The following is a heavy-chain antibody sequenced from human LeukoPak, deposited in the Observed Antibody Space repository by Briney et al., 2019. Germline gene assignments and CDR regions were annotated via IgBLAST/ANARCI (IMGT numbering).Heavy chain of an antibody. D-gene: IGHD2-2*01. CDR2: IVDSGAGT. J-gene: IGHJ4*02. Sequence: GGSLGLSCAASGFTFNSYAMSWVRQAPGKGLEWVSAIVDSGAGTYYADSVKGRFTISRDNSKNTLYLQMNSLRAEDTAVYYCAKEKLGYCSGSSCYSTYYFDYWGQGTLVTVSS. CDR1: GFTFNSYA. V-gene: IGHV3-23*01. CDR3: AKEKLGYCSGSSCYSTYYFDY.